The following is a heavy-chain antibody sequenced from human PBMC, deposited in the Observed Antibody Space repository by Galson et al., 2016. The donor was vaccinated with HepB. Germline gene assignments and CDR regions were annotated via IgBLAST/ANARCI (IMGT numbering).Heavy chain of an antibody. J-gene: IGHJ4*02. CDR3: ARDRGGGAPKLVIFDY. D-gene: IGHD3-16*01. CDR1: GLTFSSYS. Sequence: SLRLSCAASGLTFSSYSMHWVRQAPGKGLEWVSSISYSSSYMPYADAVKGRFTISRDNAKNSLYLQMNSLGAEDTAGYFCARDRGGGAPKLVIFDYWGQGTLVTVSS. CDR2: ISYSSSYM. V-gene: IGHV3-21*01.